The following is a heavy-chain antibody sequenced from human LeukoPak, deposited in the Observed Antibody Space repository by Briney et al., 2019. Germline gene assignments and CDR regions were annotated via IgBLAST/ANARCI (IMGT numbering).Heavy chain of an antibody. Sequence: SETLSLTCAVYGGSISGYYWSWIRQPPGKGLEWIGEINHSGSTNYNPSLKSRVTISVDTSKNQFSLKLSSVTAADTAVYYCARSPYDFWSGLRKWFDPWGQGTLVTVSS. CDR1: GGSISGYY. D-gene: IGHD3-3*01. J-gene: IGHJ5*02. V-gene: IGHV4-34*01. CDR2: INHSGST. CDR3: ARSPYDFWSGLRKWFDP.